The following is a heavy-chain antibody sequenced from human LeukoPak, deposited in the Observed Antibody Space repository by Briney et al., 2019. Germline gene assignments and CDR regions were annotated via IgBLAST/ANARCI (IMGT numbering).Heavy chain of an antibody. CDR1: GFTFSSYA. V-gene: IGHV3-23*01. D-gene: IGHD1-14*01. CDR2: ISGSGGST. Sequence: GGSLRLSCAASGFTFSSYAMSWVRQAPGKGLEWVSAISGSGGSTYYADSVKGRFTISRDNSKNTLYLEMNSQRTEDTAVYYCAKGPPNLNWFDPWGQGTLVTVSS. CDR3: AKGPPNLNWFDP. J-gene: IGHJ5*02.